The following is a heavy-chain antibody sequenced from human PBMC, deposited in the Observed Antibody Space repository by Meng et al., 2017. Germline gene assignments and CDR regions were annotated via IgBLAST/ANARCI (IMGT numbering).Heavy chain of an antibody. D-gene: IGHD3-22*01. CDR1: GYTFTGYS. Sequence: QLRRVRSWPWVRQTASSGNVSCRASGYTFTGYSMHWVRQAPGQGLEWMGWINPNSGGTNYAQKFQGRVTMTRDTSISTAYMELSRLRSDDTAVYYCASRYDSSGSAAFQHWGQGTLVTVSS. V-gene: IGHV1-2*02. J-gene: IGHJ1*01. CDR3: ASRYDSSGSAAFQH. CDR2: INPNSGGT.